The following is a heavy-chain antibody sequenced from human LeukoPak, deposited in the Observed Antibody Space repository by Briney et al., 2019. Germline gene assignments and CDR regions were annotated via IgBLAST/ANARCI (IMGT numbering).Heavy chain of an antibody. Sequence: SETLSLTCAVYGGSFSGYYWSWIRQPPGRGLEWIGQINHSGSTNYNPSLKSRVTISVDTAKNQFSLKLTSVTAADTAVYYCAREGVGATYFDYWGQGTLVTVSS. CDR2: INHSGST. V-gene: IGHV4-34*01. CDR3: AREGVGATYFDY. J-gene: IGHJ4*02. CDR1: GGSFSGYY. D-gene: IGHD1-26*01.